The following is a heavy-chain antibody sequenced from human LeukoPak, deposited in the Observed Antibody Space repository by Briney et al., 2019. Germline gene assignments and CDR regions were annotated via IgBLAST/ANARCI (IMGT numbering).Heavy chain of an antibody. CDR1: GGAFSRYG. CDR3: ARSPGYDFWSGYHDY. CDR2: IIPIFGTA. V-gene: IGHV1-69*05. Sequence: SVKVSCKTSGGAFSRYGINWVRQAPGQGLEWMGRIIPIFGTANYAQKFQDRVTITTDESTSTAYMELSGLRSEDTAVYYCARSPGYDFWSGYHDYWGQGTLVTVSS. J-gene: IGHJ4*02. D-gene: IGHD3-3*01.